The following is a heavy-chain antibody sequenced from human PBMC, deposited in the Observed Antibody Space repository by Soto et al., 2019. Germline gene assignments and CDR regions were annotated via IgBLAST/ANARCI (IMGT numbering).Heavy chain of an antibody. CDR2: INPDNGNT. V-gene: IGHV1-18*01. J-gene: IGHJ3*02. CDR3: ARDPLQDDAFDI. D-gene: IGHD1-1*01. CDR1: GYTFTRSG. Sequence: ASVKVSCKASGYTFTRSGISWVRQAPGQGLEWLGWINPDNGNTNYAQHLQGRVSLTRDTSTSTVYMELSSLRSEDTAVYYCARDPLQDDAFDIWGQGTMVTVSS.